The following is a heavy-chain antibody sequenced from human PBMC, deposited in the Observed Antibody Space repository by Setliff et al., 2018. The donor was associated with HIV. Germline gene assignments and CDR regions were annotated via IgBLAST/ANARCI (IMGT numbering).Heavy chain of an antibody. CDR3: ASRVYYYDSSGYLREEGFDP. D-gene: IGHD3-22*01. CDR2: IYYSGST. Sequence: LSLTCTVSGGSISNSRYYWSWIRQPPGKGLEWIGSIYYSGSTYYNPSLKSRVTISVDTSKNQFSLRLSSVTAADAAVYYCASRVYYYDSSGYLREEGFDPWGQGTLVTVSS. V-gene: IGHV4-39*01. CDR1: GGSISNSRYY. J-gene: IGHJ5*02.